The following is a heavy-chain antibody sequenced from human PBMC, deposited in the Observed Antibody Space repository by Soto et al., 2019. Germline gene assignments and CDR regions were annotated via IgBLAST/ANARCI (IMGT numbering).Heavy chain of an antibody. CDR2: IYYSGST. CDR3: ARQSQALCGGNPYFDY. J-gene: IGHJ4*02. Sequence: SETLSLTCTVSGGSIGSSSYYWGWIRQPPGKGLEWIGSIYYSGSTYYNPSLKSRVTISVDTSKNQFSLKRSSVTAADTAVYYCARQSQALCGGNPYFDYWGQGTLVTVSS. CDR1: GGSIGSSSYY. D-gene: IGHD2-15*01. V-gene: IGHV4-39*01.